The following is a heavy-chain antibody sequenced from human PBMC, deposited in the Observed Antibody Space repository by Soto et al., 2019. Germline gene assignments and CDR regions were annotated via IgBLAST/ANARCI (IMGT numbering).Heavy chain of an antibody. CDR3: ARERRAGIAAAGAYYYYGMDV. CDR1: GFTVSSNY. V-gene: IGHV3-53*02. D-gene: IGHD6-13*01. Sequence: EVQLVETGGGLIQPGGSLRLSCAASGFTVSSNYMSWVRQAPGKGLEWVSVIYSGGSTYYADSVKGRFTISRDNSKNTLYLQMNSLRAEDTAVYYCARERRAGIAAAGAYYYYGMDVWGQGTTVTVSS. CDR2: IYSGGST. J-gene: IGHJ6*02.